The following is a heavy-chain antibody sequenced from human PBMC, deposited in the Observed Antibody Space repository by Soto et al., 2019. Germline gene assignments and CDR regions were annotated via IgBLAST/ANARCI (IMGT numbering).Heavy chain of an antibody. CDR3: ARGGLTTVPPLT. J-gene: IGHJ4*02. Sequence: QMQLQQWGAGPLKPSETLSLTCAVYGGSFSGYYYYWIRQPPGKGLEWIGEINRSGSTNYNPSLKSRVTISVDTSKNQFSLTLSSVTAADTAIYYCARGGLTTVPPLTWGQGTLVTVSS. CDR2: INRSGST. CDR1: GGSFSGYY. D-gene: IGHD4-17*01. V-gene: IGHV4-34*01.